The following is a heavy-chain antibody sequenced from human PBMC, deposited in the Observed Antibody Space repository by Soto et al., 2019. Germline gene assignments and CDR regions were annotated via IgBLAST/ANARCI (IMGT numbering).Heavy chain of an antibody. CDR1: GGSISSSSYY. Sequence: ASETLSLTCTVSGGSISSSSYYWGWIRQPPGKGLEWIGSIYYSGSTYYNPSLKSRVTISVDTSKNQFSLKLSSVTAADTAVYYCEARPYSSTNDYWGQGTLVTVSS. D-gene: IGHD6-13*01. CDR3: EARPYSSTNDY. V-gene: IGHV4-39*01. CDR2: IYYSGST. J-gene: IGHJ4*02.